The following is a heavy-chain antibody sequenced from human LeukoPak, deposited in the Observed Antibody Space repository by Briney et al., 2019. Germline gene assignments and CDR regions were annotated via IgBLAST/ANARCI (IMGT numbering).Heavy chain of an antibody. CDR2: IYYSGTT. J-gene: IGHJ4*02. CDR1: GGSISSGGYY. Sequence: SETLSLTCTVSGGSISSGGYYWTWIRQHPGKGLEWIGYIYYSGTTYYNPSLKTRVTISVDTSKTQFSLKLSSVTAADTAVYYCAKDLRELSLYYYFDYWGQGTLVTVSS. CDR3: AKDLRELSLYYYFDY. D-gene: IGHD3-16*02. V-gene: IGHV4-31*03.